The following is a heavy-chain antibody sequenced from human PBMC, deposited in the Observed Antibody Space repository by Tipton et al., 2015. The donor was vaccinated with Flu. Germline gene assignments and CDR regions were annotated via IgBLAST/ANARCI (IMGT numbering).Heavy chain of an antibody. D-gene: IGHD3-16*02. Sequence: TLSLTCTVSGGSISSGDYYWSWIRQPPGKGLEWIGYIYYSGNTYYNPSLKSRVTISVDTSKNQFSLKLSSVTAADTAVYYCARTMITFGGVILGDYYYGMDVWGQGTTVTVSS. CDR2: IYYSGNT. J-gene: IGHJ6*02. V-gene: IGHV4-30-4*01. CDR1: GGSISSGDYY. CDR3: ARTMITFGGVILGDYYYGMDV.